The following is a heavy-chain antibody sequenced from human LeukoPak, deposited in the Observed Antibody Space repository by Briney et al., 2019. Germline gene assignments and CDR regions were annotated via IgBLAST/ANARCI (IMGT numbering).Heavy chain of an antibody. D-gene: IGHD2-2*01. V-gene: IGHV4-61*02. CDR1: GGSISSGSYY. CDR3: ARVFSTSSYYYMDV. J-gene: IGHJ6*03. CDR2: IYTSGST. Sequence: SQTLSLTCTVSGGSISSGSYYWSWIRQPAGKGLEWIGRIYTSGSTNYNPSLKSRVTISVDTSKNQFSLKLSSVTAADTAVYYCARVFSTSSYYYMDVWGKGTTVTVSS.